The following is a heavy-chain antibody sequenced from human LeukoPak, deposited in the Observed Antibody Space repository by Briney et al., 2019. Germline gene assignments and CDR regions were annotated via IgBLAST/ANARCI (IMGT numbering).Heavy chain of an antibody. J-gene: IGHJ4*02. CDR3: ARGVARSPLLGFDY. CDR1: GYMFTGYY. CDR2: INPTDGRT. Sequence: ASVKVSCKGSGYMFTGYYMHWVRQAPGQGLECMGIINPTDGRTNYAQKFQDRVTMTRDLVTDTLYMELSSVTSEDTALYFCARGVARSPLLGFDYWGQGTLVAVSS. V-gene: IGHV1-46*01. D-gene: IGHD2-21*02.